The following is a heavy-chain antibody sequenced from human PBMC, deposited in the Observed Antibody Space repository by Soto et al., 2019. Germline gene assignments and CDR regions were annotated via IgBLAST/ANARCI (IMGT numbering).Heavy chain of an antibody. V-gene: IGHV3-30*18. CDR2: ISYDATNK. CDR3: AKGGDGYNPFRYYYGMDV. D-gene: IGHD5-12*01. J-gene: IGHJ6*02. CDR1: GFTFSGYG. Sequence: QVQLVESGGGVVQPGRSLRLSCAASGFTFSGYGMHWVRQAPGKGLEWVAVISYDATNKYYADSVKGRFTISRDNSKNTXXLQMNSLRAEDTAVYYCAKGGDGYNPFRYYYGMDVWGQGTTVTVSS.